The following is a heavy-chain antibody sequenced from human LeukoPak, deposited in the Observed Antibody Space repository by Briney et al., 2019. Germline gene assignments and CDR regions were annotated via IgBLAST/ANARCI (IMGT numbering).Heavy chain of an antibody. Sequence: SETLSLTCAVSGGSISSGGYSWSWIRQPPGKGLEWIGYIYHSGSTYYNPSLKSRVTIPVDRSKNQFSLKLSSVTAADTAVYYCARDRGGYTYSHDYWGQGTLVTVSS. V-gene: IGHV4-30-2*01. CDR1: GGSISSGGYS. CDR2: IYHSGST. J-gene: IGHJ4*02. D-gene: IGHD5-18*01. CDR3: ARDRGGYTYSHDY.